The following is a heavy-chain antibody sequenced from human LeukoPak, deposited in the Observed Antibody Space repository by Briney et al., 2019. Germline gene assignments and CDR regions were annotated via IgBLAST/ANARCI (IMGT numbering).Heavy chain of an antibody. V-gene: IGHV3-30*19. J-gene: IGHJ6*02. CDR1: GFTFSSYG. CDR3: ARDDRLSSSWYDLGLYYYGMDV. D-gene: IGHD6-13*01. CDR2: ISYDGSNK. Sequence: GRSLRLSCAASGFTFSSYGMHWVREAPGKGLEWVAVISYDGSNKYYADSVKGRFTISRDNSKNTLYLQMNSLRAEDTAVYYCARDDRLSSSWYDLGLYYYGMDVWGQGTTVTVSS.